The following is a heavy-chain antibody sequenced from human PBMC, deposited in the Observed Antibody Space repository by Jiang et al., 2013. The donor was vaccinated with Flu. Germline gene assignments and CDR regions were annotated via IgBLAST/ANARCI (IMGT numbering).Heavy chain of an antibody. CDR2: VYYTGKT. CDR3: ARPNLSFFDY. V-gene: IGHV4-39*01. J-gene: IGHJ4*02. Sequence: PGLVKPSETLSLTCSVSGGSISTPGSYWGWIRQPPGKALEWLGSVYYTGKTFYNPSLNSRLTISTDTSRGRFSLRLSSVTAADTALYYCARPNLSFFDYWGQGILVTVSS. CDR1: GGSISTPGSY.